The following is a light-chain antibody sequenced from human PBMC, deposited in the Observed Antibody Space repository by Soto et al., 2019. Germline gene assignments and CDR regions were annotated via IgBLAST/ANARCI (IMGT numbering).Light chain of an antibody. CDR2: GVT. V-gene: IGLV2-14*01. J-gene: IGLJ2*01. Sequence: QSALTQPASVSGSPGQTITISCTGTSSDVGGYDFVSWYQVRPGKAPKLLIYGVTHRPSGVSYRFSGSKSGNTASLTVSGLLAEDEADYFCSSYTSDTTPLFGGGTKVTVL. CDR1: SSDVGGYDF. CDR3: SSYTSDTTPL.